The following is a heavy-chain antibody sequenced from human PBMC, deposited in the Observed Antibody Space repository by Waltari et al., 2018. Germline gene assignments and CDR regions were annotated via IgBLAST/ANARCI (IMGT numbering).Heavy chain of an antibody. Sequence: QVQLVESGGGVVQPGRSLRLSCATSGFTFSSYAMHWVRQAPGKGLEWVAVISYDGSNKYYADSVKGRFTISRDNAKNTLYLQMNSLRAEDTAVYYCARDPSGSYYGWFDPWGQGTLVTVSS. D-gene: IGHD1-26*01. CDR1: GFTFSSYA. CDR2: ISYDGSNK. V-gene: IGHV3-30-3*01. CDR3: ARDPSGSYYGWFDP. J-gene: IGHJ5*02.